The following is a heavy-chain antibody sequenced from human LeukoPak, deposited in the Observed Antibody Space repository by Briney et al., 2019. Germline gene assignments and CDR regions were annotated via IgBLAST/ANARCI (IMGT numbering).Heavy chain of an antibody. CDR1: GASISSYY. D-gene: IGHD3-10*01. CDR2: IYTSGST. Sequence: PSETLSLTCTVSGASISSYYWSWLRPPAGEGLEWVGRIYTSGSTNYTPSLKSRLTMSVATSKNQFSLKLSSVTAADTAVYSRARMFRITMGGYAGYYFDYWGQGTLVTVSS. CDR3: ARMFRITMGGYAGYYFDY. J-gene: IGHJ4*02. V-gene: IGHV4-4*07.